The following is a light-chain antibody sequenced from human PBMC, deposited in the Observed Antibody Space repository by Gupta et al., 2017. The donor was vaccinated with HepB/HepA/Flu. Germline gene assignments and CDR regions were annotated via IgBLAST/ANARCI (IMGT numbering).Light chain of an antibody. CDR2: KVS. Sequence: DVVMDPSPLSLLVPLGQPPSTSCRSSQSLVYRDGNTYLNWFQQRPGQSPRRLIYKVSNRDSGVPDRFSGSGSGTDFTLKISRVESEDFGVYYCMQDTHWPGTFGQGTKVEIK. CDR3: MQDTHWPGT. V-gene: IGKV2-30*01. J-gene: IGKJ1*01. CDR1: QSLVYRDGNTY.